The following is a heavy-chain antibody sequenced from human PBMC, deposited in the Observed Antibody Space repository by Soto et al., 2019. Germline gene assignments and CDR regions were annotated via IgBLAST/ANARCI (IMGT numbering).Heavy chain of an antibody. D-gene: IGHD2-15*01. V-gene: IGHV1-18*01. CDR1: GYTFADYG. Sequence: QAQLVQSGAEVKKPGASVKVSCQAGGYTFADYGISWVRQAPGQGLEWMGWIGPYNGNTNYAQNLQDRVTMTTDPSTNTAYMELRSLRSDDTALYYCARCYCSVGSCYTCWHFDLWGRGTLLTASS. J-gene: IGHJ2*01. CDR3: ARCYCSVGSCYTCWHFDL. CDR2: IGPYNGNT.